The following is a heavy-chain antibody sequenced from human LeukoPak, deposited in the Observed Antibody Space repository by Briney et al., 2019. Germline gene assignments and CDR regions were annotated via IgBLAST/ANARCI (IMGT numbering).Heavy chain of an antibody. CDR2: IYTSGST. Sequence: SETLSLTCTVSGGSISSYYWSWIRQPAGKGLEWIGRIYTSGSTDYNPSLKSRVTISVDTSKNQFSLKLSSVTAADTAVYYCANGSGSYSNQGEGYYFDYWGQGTLVTVSS. CDR3: ANGSGSYSNQGEGYYFDY. CDR1: GGSISSYY. J-gene: IGHJ4*02. D-gene: IGHD3-10*01. V-gene: IGHV4-4*07.